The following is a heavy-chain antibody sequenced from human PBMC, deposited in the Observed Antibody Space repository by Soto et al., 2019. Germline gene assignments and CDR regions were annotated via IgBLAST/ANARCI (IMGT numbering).Heavy chain of an antibody. Sequence: NLALTCTVFGGAGSSGNFYWSWIRQPPGKGLEWIGYFYYTGSINYNPSLKSRVTISINASKNQFSLRLSSQPAAETAVYYCARSMFYADASNYWTFEYWDQGTLVTVSS. D-gene: IGHD3-16*01. CDR1: GGAGSSGNFY. CDR3: ARSMFYADASNYWTFEY. CDR2: FYYTGSI. V-gene: IGHV4-61*01. J-gene: IGHJ4*02.